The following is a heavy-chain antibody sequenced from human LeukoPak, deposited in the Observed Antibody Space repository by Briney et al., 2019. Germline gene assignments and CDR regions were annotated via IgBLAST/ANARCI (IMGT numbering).Heavy chain of an antibody. V-gene: IGHV4-39*01. CDR2: IYYSGST. J-gene: IGHJ4*02. CDR1: GGSISSSSYY. CDR3: ARHFGAAAGTFDY. Sequence: KPSETLSLTCSVSGGSISSSSYYWGWIRQPPGKGLEWIGSIYYSGSTYYNPSLKSRVTISIDTSKNQFSLKVSSVTAAGTAVYYCARHFGAAAGTFDYWGQGTLVTVSS. D-gene: IGHD6-13*01.